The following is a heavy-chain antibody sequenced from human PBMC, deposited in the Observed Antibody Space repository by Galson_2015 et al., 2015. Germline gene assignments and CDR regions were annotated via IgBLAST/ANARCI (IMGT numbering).Heavy chain of an antibody. J-gene: IGHJ4*02. CDR3: AKEIYDGGDY. CDR1: GFTFSSYS. D-gene: IGHD3-22*01. Sequence: SLRLSCAASGFTFSSYSMNWVRQAPGKGLEWVSSISSSSSYIYYADSVKGRFTISRDNSKNTLYLQMNSLRAEDTAVYYCAKEIYDGGDYWGQGTLVTVSS. V-gene: IGHV3-21*01. CDR2: ISSSSSYI.